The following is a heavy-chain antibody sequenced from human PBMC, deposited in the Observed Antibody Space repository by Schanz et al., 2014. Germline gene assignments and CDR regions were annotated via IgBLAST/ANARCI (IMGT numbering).Heavy chain of an antibody. CDR1: GRVIIQNS. J-gene: IGHJ4*02. V-gene: IGHV3-21*02. CDR2: ISSSSSYI. D-gene: IGHD1-26*01. Sequence: VQLVESGGGEGKNGKSLRLSGETFGRVIIQNSMHWVRHSPFKGLEWVSYISSSSSYIYYADSMKGRFPGSGDNAKNSLYLQMRTLRPEDTAVYYCARDYAGWECWGQGTLGNVSS. CDR3: ARDYAGWEC.